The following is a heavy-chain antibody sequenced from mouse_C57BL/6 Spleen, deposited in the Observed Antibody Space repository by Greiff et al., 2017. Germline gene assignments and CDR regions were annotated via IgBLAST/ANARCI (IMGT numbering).Heavy chain of an antibody. CDR1: GYTFTTYP. CDR2: FHPYNDDT. V-gene: IGHV1-47*01. D-gene: IGHD1-2*01. J-gene: IGHJ2*01. Sequence: QVTLKESGAELVKPGASVKMSCKASGYTFTTYPIEWMKQNHGKSLEWIGNFHPYNDDTKSNEQFKGKATLTVEKSSSTVYLELSRLTSDDSAVYYCARRRRDLYYFDYWGQGTTLTVSS. CDR3: ARRRRDLYYFDY.